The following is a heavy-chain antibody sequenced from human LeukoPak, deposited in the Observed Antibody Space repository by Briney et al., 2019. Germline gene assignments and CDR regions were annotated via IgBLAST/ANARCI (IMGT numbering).Heavy chain of an antibody. J-gene: IGHJ6*04. Sequence: SETLSLTCTVSGNSLSDNYWGWIRQPPGKGLECVGYISSSGTAYNPSLTSRLTISKDTSKSQFSLTLSSVTAADTAVYYCARHVYGKGMYVWGKGTTVTVSS. CDR1: GNSLSDNY. D-gene: IGHD4-17*01. CDR3: ARHVYGKGMYV. CDR2: ISSSGTA. V-gene: IGHV4-59*08.